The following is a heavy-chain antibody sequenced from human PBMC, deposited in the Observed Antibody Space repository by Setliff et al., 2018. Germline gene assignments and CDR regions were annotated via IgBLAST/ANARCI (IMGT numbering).Heavy chain of an antibody. D-gene: IGHD4-17*01. J-gene: IGHJ3*02. V-gene: IGHV4-34*01. CDR2: INHRGFT. CDR1: GESFDNHY. Sequence: PSETLSLTCAVYGESFDNHYWTWIRQPPGERLEWIGEINHRGFTDYKPSLKSRVTISLDTSRKQFSLKLTSVTAADTAVYYCVRDAGDGYGVDAYAGGGFDIWGQGTMVTVSS. CDR3: VRDAGDGYGVDAYAGGGFDI.